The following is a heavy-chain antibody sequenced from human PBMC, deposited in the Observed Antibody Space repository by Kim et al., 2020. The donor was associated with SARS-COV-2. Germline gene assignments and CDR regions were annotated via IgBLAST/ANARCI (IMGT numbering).Heavy chain of an antibody. CDR3: ARAAGTAGFDY. D-gene: IGHD1-1*01. J-gene: IGHJ4*02. Sequence: TNYSPSLKSRVTISVDTSKNQFSLKLSSVTAADTAVYYCARAAGTAGFDYWGQGTLVTVSS. CDR2: T. V-gene: IGHV4-34*01.